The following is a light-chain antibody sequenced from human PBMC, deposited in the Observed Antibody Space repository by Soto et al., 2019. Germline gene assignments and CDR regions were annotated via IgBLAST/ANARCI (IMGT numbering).Light chain of an antibody. V-gene: IGLV2-18*02. J-gene: IGLJ3*02. CDR1: SSDVGSYNR. CDR2: EVI. Sequence: QSALTQPPSVSGSPGQSVTISCTGTSSDVGSYNRVSWYQQPPATAPKLIIYEVINRPSGVPVCFSGSKSANMASLTISGLQAEDEADYYCASYTSSRVWVFGGGTKVTVL. CDR3: ASYTSSRVWV.